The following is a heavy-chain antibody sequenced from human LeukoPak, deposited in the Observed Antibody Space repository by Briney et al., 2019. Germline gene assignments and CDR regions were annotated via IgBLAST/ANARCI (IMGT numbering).Heavy chain of an antibody. Sequence: GGSLRLSCAASGFTFSSYGMHWVRQAPGKGLEWVAFVRYDGGSIYYVDSVKGRFIISRDNSKDTLYLQMNSLRIKDTAVYHCVKDHSSGLLGWGQGTLVTVSS. J-gene: IGHJ4*02. V-gene: IGHV3-30*02. CDR3: VKDHSSGLLG. CDR1: GFTFSSYG. CDR2: VRYDGGSI. D-gene: IGHD6-25*01.